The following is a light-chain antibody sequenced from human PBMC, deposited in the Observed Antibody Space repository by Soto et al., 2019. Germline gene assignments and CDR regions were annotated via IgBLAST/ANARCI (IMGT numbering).Light chain of an antibody. CDR2: DAS. V-gene: IGKV1-5*01. CDR3: QQHYIAPWT. CDR1: QTISSW. J-gene: IGKJ1*01. Sequence: DIQMTQSPSTLSGSVGDRVTITCRAGQTISSWLAWYQQKPGKAPKLLIYDASSLESGVPSRFSGSGSGTEFTLTISSLQSEDFATYYCQQHYIAPWTFGQGTKVDI.